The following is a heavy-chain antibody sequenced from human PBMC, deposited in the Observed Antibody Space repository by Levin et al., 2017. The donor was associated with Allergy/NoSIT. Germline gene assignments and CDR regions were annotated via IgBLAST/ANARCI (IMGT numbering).Heavy chain of an antibody. V-gene: IGHV5-10-1*01. CDR2: IDPSDSYT. Sequence: GASVKVSCKGSGYSFTSYWISWVRQMPGKGLEWMGRIDPSDSYTNYSPSFQGHVTISADKSISTAYLQWSSLKASDTAMYYCARHSPGYCSSTSCSDDWFDPWGQGTLVTVSS. CDR3: ARHSPGYCSSTSCSDDWFDP. J-gene: IGHJ5*02. D-gene: IGHD2-2*01. CDR1: GYSFTSYW.